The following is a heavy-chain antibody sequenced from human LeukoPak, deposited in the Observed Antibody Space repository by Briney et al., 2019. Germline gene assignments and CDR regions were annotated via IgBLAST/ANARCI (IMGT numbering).Heavy chain of an antibody. CDR3: ARDGGYYDSSGYRDH. D-gene: IGHD3-22*01. J-gene: IGHJ4*02. Sequence: ASVKVSCKASGYTFTSYGISWVRQAPGQGLEWMGWISAYNGNTNYAQKLQGRVTMTTDTSTSTAYMELRSLRSDDTAVYYCARDGGYYDSSGYRDHWGQGTLVTVSS. CDR2: ISAYNGNT. CDR1: GYTFTSYG. V-gene: IGHV1-18*01.